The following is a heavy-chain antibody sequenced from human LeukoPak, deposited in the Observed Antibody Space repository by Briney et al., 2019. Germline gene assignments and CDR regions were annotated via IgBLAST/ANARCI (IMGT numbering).Heavy chain of an antibody. V-gene: IGHV1-46*01. CDR1: GYTFTSYY. CDR3: ATHDILTGQVY. J-gene: IGHJ4*02. D-gene: IGHD3-9*01. CDR2: INPSGGST. Sequence: ASVKVSCKASGYTFTSYYMHWVRQAPGQGLEWMGIINPSGGSTSYAQKFQGRVTMIRDTSTSTVYMELSSLRSEDTAVYYCATHDILTGQVYWGQGTLVTVSS.